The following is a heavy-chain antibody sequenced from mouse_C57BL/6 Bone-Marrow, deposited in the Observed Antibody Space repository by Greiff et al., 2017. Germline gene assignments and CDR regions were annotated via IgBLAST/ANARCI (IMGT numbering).Heavy chain of an antibody. CDR1: GYTFTEYT. Sequence: VQLQQSGAELVKPGASVKLSCKASGYTFTEYTIHWVKQRSGQGLEWIGWFYPGNGSIKYNEKFKDKATFTANKSSNTVYMELRRLTSEDSAVDICARYGRVIATVVPFDYWGQGTTLTVSS. J-gene: IGHJ2*01. V-gene: IGHV1-62-2*01. CDR3: ARYGRVIATVVPFDY. D-gene: IGHD1-1*01. CDR2: FYPGNGSI.